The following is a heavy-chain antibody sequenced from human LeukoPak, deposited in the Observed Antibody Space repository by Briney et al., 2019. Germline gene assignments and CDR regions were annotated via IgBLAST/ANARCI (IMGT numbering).Heavy chain of an antibody. V-gene: IGHV4-34*01. CDR2: INHSGSP. Sequence: NASDTLSLTCALYGGSFSVYYGSWVRQPPGKGLEWLGEINHSGSPNYNPPLKSRVTISVATSKNQFSLKPSSVTAADTAVYYCARHHRINTYYYGSGSYYPGGFSRGFDYWGQGTLVTVSS. D-gene: IGHD3-10*01. J-gene: IGHJ4*02. CDR3: ARHHRINTYYYGSGSYYPGGFSRGFDY. CDR1: GGSFSVYY.